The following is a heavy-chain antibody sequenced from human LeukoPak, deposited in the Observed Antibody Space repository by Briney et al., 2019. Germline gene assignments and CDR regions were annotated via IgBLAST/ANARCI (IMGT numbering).Heavy chain of an antibody. V-gene: IGHV4-4*07. D-gene: IGHD6-6*01. CDR2: IYTSGST. J-gene: IGHJ4*02. Sequence: PSESLSLTCTVSGGSISSYYWSWIRQPAGKGLEWIGRIYTSGSTNYNPSLKSRVTISVDKSKNQFSLKLSSVTAADTAVYYCARGGYSSSLEYFDYWGQGTLVTVSS. CDR3: ARGGYSSSLEYFDY. CDR1: GGSISSYY.